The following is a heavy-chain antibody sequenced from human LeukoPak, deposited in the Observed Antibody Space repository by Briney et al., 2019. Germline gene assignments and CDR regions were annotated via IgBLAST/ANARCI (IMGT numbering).Heavy chain of an antibody. Sequence: GSSVTVSCKASGGTFSSYAISWVRQAPGPGLEWMGGIITIFGTANYAQKFQGRVTITADESTSTAYMELSSLRSEDTAVYYCARDSSIMITFGGVIDSNWFDPWGQGTLVTVSS. D-gene: IGHD3-16*01. CDR3: ARDSSIMITFGGVIDSNWFDP. J-gene: IGHJ5*02. CDR1: GGTFSSYA. CDR2: IITIFGTA. V-gene: IGHV1-69*01.